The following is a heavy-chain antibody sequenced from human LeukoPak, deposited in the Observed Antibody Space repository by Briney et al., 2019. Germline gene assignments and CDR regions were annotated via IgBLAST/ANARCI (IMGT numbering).Heavy chain of an antibody. D-gene: IGHD3-10*01. CDR3: ALLWYGELPQVDY. V-gene: IGHV3-48*03. Sequence: GGSLRLSCAASGFTFSSYEMNWVRQAPGKGLEWVSYISSSGSTIYYADSVKGRFTISRDNAKNSLYLQMNSLRAEDTAVYYCALLWYGELPQVDYWGQGTLVTVSS. CDR2: ISSSGSTI. CDR1: GFTFSSYE. J-gene: IGHJ4*02.